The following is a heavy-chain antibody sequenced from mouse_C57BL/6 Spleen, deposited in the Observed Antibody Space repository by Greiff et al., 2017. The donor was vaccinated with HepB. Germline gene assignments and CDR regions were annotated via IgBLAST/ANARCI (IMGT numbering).Heavy chain of an antibody. CDR1: GFTFSDYG. J-gene: IGHJ1*03. Sequence: EVQRVESGGGLVKPGGSLKLSCAASGFTFSDYGMHWVRQAPEKGLEWVAYISSGSSTIYYADKVKGRFTISRDNAKNTLFLQMTSLRSEDTDMYYCAKRSDGSSHWYFDVWGTGTTVTVSS. D-gene: IGHD1-1*01. CDR3: AKRSDGSSHWYFDV. CDR2: ISSGSSTI. V-gene: IGHV5-17*01.